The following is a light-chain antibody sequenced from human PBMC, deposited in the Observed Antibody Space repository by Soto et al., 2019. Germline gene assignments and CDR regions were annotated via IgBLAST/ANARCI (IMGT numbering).Light chain of an antibody. CDR1: QSVSSN. CDR2: GAS. CDR3: QHYNSYSEA. Sequence: EIVMTQSPATLSVSPGERATLSFGASQSVSSNLAWYQQKPGQAPRLLIYGASTRATGIPARFSGSGSGTEFTLTISSLQPDDFATYYCQHYNSYSEAFGQGTKVDIK. V-gene: IGKV3-15*01. J-gene: IGKJ1*01.